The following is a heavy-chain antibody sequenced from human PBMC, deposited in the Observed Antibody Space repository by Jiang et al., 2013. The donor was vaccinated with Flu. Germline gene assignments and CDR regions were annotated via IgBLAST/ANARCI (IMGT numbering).Heavy chain of an antibody. V-gene: IGHV4-59*01. CDR2: STTVGPP. D-gene: IGHD6-13*01. CDR1: SGSISSYY. CDR3: VRDTSTWPKRFDY. J-gene: IGHJ4*02. Sequence: TVSSGSISSYYWNWIRQPPGRDWSGLGTSTTVGPPTTTPPSTSRVSMSLDTSKKQFSLKLNSVTAADTAVYYCVRDTSTWPKRFDYWGQGIPVTVSS.